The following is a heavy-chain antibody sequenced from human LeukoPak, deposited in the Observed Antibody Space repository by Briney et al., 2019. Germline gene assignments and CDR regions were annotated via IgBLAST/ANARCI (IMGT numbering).Heavy chain of an antibody. Sequence: ASVKVSCKASGYTFTSHYMHWVRQAPGQGLEWMGIINPSGGSTSYAQKFQGRVTMTRDTSTSTVYMEPRSLRCEDTAVYYCATARRLEGYCSSITCLVPYNWLDPWGQGTLVTVSS. D-gene: IGHD2-2*01. CDR1: GYTFTSHY. CDR3: ATARRLEGYCSSITCLVPYNWLDP. V-gene: IGHV1-46*01. J-gene: IGHJ5*02. CDR2: INPSGGST.